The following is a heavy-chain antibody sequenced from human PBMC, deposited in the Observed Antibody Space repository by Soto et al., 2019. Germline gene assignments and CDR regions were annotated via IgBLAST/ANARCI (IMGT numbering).Heavy chain of an antibody. CDR3: ARDPNYMDTAARYDY. D-gene: IGHD5-18*01. V-gene: IGHV4-4*02. CDR2: IYHSGST. Sequence: QVQLQESGPGLVKPSGTLSLTCAVSGGSISSSNWWSWGRQPPAKGLEWIGEIYHSGSTNYNPSLKSRVTISVDKSQNQISLKLSSVTAADTAVYYCARDPNYMDTAARYDYWGQGTLVTVSS. J-gene: IGHJ4*02. CDR1: GGSISSSNW.